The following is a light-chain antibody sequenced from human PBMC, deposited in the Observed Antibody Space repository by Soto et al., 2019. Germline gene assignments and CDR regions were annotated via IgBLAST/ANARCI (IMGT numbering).Light chain of an antibody. J-gene: IGLJ2*01. V-gene: IGLV2-14*01. CDR2: DVS. CDR1: SSDVGGYNY. CDR3: RSYTSSSTLGV. Sequence: HSALTQPASVSGSPGQSITISCTGTSSDVGGYNYVSWYQQHPGKAPKLMIYDVSNRPSGVSNRFSGSKSGNTASLTISGLQAEDEADYYCRSYTSSSTLGVFGGGTKLPVL.